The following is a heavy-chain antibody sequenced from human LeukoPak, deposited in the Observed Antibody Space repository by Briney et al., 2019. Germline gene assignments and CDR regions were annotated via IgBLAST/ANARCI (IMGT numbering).Heavy chain of an antibody. CDR2: INHSGST. J-gene: IGHJ6*02. Sequence: PSETLSLTCAGYGGSFSGYYWSWIRQPPGKGLEWIREINHSGSTNYNPSLKSRVTISVDTSKNQFSLKLSSVTAADTAVYYCARARPLAAAGNYYYYYGMDVWGQGTTVTVSS. D-gene: IGHD6-13*01. CDR1: GGSFSGYY. CDR3: ARARPLAAAGNYYYYYGMDV. V-gene: IGHV4-34*01.